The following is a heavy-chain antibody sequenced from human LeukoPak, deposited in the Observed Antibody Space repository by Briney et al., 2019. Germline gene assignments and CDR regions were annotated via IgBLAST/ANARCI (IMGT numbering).Heavy chain of an antibody. J-gene: IGHJ4*02. Sequence: SVKVSCKASGGTFSSYAISWVRQAPGQGLEWMGGIIPIFGTANYAQKFQGRVTITTDESTSTAYMELSSLRSEDTAVYYCARGEGRDYYGSGSYYPYWGQGTLVTVSS. V-gene: IGHV1-69*05. CDR2: IIPIFGTA. CDR3: ARGEGRDYYGSGSYYPY. CDR1: GGTFSSYA. D-gene: IGHD3-10*01.